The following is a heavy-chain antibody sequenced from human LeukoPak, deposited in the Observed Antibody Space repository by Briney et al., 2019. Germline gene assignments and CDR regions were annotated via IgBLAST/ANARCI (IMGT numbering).Heavy chain of an antibody. Sequence: SETLSLTCTVSGGSISSYYWSWIRQPPGKGLEWIGYIYYSGSTNYNPSLKSRVTISVDTSKNQFSLKLSSVTAADTAVYYCARDIRGVGKGPDSSGALGYWGQGTLVTVSS. CDR3: ARDIRGVGKGPDSSGALGY. CDR2: IYYSGST. J-gene: IGHJ4*02. D-gene: IGHD3-22*01. CDR1: GGSISSYY. V-gene: IGHV4-59*01.